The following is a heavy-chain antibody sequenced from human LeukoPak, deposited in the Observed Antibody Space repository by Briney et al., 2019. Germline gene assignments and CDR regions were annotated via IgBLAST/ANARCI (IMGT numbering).Heavy chain of an antibody. D-gene: IGHD6-19*01. CDR2: INSDGSST. V-gene: IGHV3-74*01. CDR3: ARDPSALAGFFDY. J-gene: IGHJ4*02. CDR1: GFTFSSYW. Sequence: GGSLRLSCAASGFTFSSYWMHWVRQTPGEGLVWVSRINSDGSSTNYADSVKGRFTISRDNAKNTLYLQMNSLKAEDTAVYYCARDPSALAGFFDYWGQGTLVTVSS.